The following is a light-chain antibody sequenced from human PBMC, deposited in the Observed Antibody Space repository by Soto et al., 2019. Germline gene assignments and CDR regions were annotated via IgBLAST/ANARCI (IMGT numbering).Light chain of an antibody. CDR1: SSNIGAGYD. J-gene: IGLJ1*01. Sequence: QSVLTQPPSVSGAPGQRVTISCTGSSSNIGAGYDAHWYQQLPGKVPKLLIYGDTNRPSGVPDRFSGSKSGTSASLAITGLQPEDEADYYCQSYDNRLSGPVFGHGTKLTVL. CDR2: GDT. V-gene: IGLV1-40*01. CDR3: QSYDNRLSGPV.